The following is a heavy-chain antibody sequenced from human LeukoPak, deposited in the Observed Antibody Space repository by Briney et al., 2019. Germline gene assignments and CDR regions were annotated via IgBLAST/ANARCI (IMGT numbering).Heavy chain of an antibody. J-gene: IGHJ4*02. CDR1: GFTFSSYE. D-gene: IGHD1-26*01. Sequence: GGSLRLSCAAYGFTFSSYEMNWVRQAPGKGLEWVSYISSSASTIYYADSVKGRFTISRDNAKNSLYLQMNSLRVEDTAIYYCARGGTYYANDYRGQGTLVTVSS. CDR3: ARGGTYYANDY. V-gene: IGHV3-48*03. CDR2: ISSSASTI.